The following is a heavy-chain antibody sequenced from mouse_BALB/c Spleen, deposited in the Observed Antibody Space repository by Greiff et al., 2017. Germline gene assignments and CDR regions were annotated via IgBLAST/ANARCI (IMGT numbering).Heavy chain of an antibody. D-gene: IGHD3-1*01. J-gene: IGHJ4*01. Sequence: EVKLMESGGGLVKPGGSLKLSCAASGFTFSSYAMSWVRQSPEKRLEWVAEISSGGSYTYYPDTVTGRFTISRDNAKNTLYLEMSSLRSEDTAMYYCARASGYYAMDYWGQGTSVTVSS. CDR2: ISSGGSYT. CDR1: GFTFSSYA. V-gene: IGHV5-9-4*01. CDR3: ARASGYYAMDY.